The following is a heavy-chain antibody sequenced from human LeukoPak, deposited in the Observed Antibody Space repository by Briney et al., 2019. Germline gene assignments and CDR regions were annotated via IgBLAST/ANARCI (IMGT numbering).Heavy chain of an antibody. CDR3: AREGRYDFWSGENWFDP. CDR2: IYYSGST. CDR1: GGSIGSYY. D-gene: IGHD3-3*01. V-gene: IGHV4-59*01. Sequence: SETLSLTCIVSGGSIGSYYWSWVRQTPGKVLEWIGYIYYSGSTNYNPSLKSRVTISVDTSKNQFSLKLSSVTAADTAVYYCAREGRYDFWSGENWFDPWAREPWSPSPQ. J-gene: IGHJ5*02.